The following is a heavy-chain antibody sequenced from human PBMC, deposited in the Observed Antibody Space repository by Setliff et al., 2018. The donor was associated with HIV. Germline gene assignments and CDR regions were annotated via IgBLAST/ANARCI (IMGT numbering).Heavy chain of an antibody. V-gene: IGHV4-30-4*08. D-gene: IGHD3-10*01. J-gene: IGHJ4*02. CDR1: DGYISDGDYY. CDR3: ARWTYYHASGSYRGKFDY. CDR2: SYYSGSA. Sequence: SETLSLTCTVSDGYISDGDYYWTWIRQPPGKGLEWIGHSYYSGSAHYNASLKSRVTMSVDMSNNQFSLKLRSVTAADTAVYYCARWTYYHASGSYRGKFDYWGQGRLVTVSS.